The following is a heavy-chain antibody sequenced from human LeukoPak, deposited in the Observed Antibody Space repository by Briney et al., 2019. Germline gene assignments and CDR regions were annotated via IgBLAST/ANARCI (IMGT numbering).Heavy chain of an antibody. CDR1: GGSISSSSYY. CDR3: ARKGRDYYGSGSYYPPDY. D-gene: IGHD3-10*01. CDR2: IYYSGGT. V-gene: IGHV4-39*01. Sequence: PSETLSLTCTVSGGSISSSSYYWGWIRQPPGEGLEWIGSIYYSGGTYYNPSLKSRVTISVDTSKNQFSLKLSSVTAADTAVYYCARKGRDYYGSGSYYPPDYWGQGTLVTVSS. J-gene: IGHJ4*02.